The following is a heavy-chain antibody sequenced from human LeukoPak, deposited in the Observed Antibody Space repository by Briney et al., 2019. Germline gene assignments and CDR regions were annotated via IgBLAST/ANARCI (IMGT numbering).Heavy chain of an antibody. CDR1: GGSISSSSYY. V-gene: IGHV4-39*01. D-gene: IGHD6-19*01. CDR3: ARHLDSSGVTGYFDY. Sequence: SETLSLTCTVSGGSISSSSYYWGWIRQPPGKGLEWIGSLYYSGSTYYNPSLKSRVTISVDTSKNQFSLKLSSVTAADTAVYYCARHLDSSGVTGYFDYWGQGTLVTVSS. J-gene: IGHJ4*02. CDR2: LYYSGST.